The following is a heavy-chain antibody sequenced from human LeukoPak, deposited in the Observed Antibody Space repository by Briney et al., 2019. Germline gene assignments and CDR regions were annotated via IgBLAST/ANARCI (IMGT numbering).Heavy chain of an antibody. CDR2: INPNTGDT. V-gene: IGHV1-2*02. J-gene: IGHJ4*02. Sequence: EASVKVSCKASGYRFTDHLIHWIRQAPGQGLEWMGWINPNTGDTISAQKFQGRVTMTRDTSISTAYMELSRLRSDDTAVYYCARDQPSSYYYIAWGQGTLVTVSS. CDR3: ARDQPSSYYYIA. CDR1: GYRFTDHL. D-gene: IGHD3-9*01.